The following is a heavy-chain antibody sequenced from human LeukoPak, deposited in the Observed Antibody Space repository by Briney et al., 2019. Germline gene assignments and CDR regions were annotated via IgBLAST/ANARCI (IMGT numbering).Heavy chain of an antibody. J-gene: IGHJ3*02. V-gene: IGHV1-2*02. Sequence: ASVKLSGKASGYSFTDNYMHWVGQAPGQRLEWMGWINPNSGGADYAQKFQGRVTMTRDTSITTAYMELSSLRSDDTAVYYCARETYDDRGNAFHIWGQGTMVTVSS. D-gene: IGHD3-22*01. CDR3: ARETYDDRGNAFHI. CDR1: GYSFTDNY. CDR2: INPNSGGA.